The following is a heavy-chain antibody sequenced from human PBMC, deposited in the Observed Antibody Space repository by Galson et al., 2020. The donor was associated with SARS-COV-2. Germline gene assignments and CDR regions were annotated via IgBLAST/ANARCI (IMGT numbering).Heavy chain of an antibody. Sequence: ASVKVSCKVSGYTLTELSMHWVRQAPGKGLEWMGGFDPEDGETIYAQKFQGRVTMTEDTSTDTAYMELSSLRSEDTAVNYCATSTIFGVADWFDPWGQGTLVTVSS. J-gene: IGHJ5*02. CDR2: FDPEDGET. CDR3: ATSTIFGVADWFDP. CDR1: GYTLTELS. V-gene: IGHV1-24*01. D-gene: IGHD3-3*01.